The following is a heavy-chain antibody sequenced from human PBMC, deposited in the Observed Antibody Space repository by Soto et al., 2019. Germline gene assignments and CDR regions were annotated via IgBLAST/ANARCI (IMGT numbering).Heavy chain of an antibody. CDR3: ASAYSSSEFRLEIFDY. CDR2: IIPILGIA. J-gene: IGHJ4*02. V-gene: IGHV1-69*02. D-gene: IGHD6-6*01. CDR1: GGTFSSYT. Sequence: ASVKVSCKASGGTFSSYTISWVRQAPGQGLEWMGRIIPILGIANYAQKFQGRVTITADKSTSTAYMELSSLRSEDTAVYYCASAYSSSEFRLEIFDYWGQGTLVTVSS.